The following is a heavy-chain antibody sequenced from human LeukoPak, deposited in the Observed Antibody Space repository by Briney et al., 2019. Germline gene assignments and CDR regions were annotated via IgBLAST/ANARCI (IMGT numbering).Heavy chain of an antibody. J-gene: IGHJ4*02. D-gene: IGHD5-12*01. CDR1: GGTSSSYA. CDR3: ARDYSGYPGGATGY. Sequence: SVKVSCKASGGTSSSYAISWVRQAPGQGLEWMGRIIPIFGTANYAQKFQGRVTITADKSTSTAHMELSSLRSEDTAVYYCARDYSGYPGGATGYWGQGTLVTVSS. CDR2: IIPIFGTA. V-gene: IGHV1-69*06.